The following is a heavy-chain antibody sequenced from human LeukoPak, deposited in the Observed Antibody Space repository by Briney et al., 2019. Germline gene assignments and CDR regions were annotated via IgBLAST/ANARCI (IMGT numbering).Heavy chain of an antibody. J-gene: IGHJ5*02. Sequence: PSETLSLTCAVYGGSFSGYYWSWIRQPPGKGLEWIGEINHSGSTNYNPSLKSRVTISVDTSKNQFSLKLSSVTAADTAVYYCARRIREFAIIAAAGKSWFDPWGQGTLVTVSS. CDR3: ARRIREFAIIAAAGKSWFDP. CDR2: INHSGST. D-gene: IGHD6-13*01. CDR1: GGSFSGYY. V-gene: IGHV4-34*01.